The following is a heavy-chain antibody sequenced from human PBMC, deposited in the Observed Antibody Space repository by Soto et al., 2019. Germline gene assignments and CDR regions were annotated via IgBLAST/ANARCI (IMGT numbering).Heavy chain of an antibody. D-gene: IGHD3-22*01. CDR2: ISYDGSNK. Sequence: GGSLRLSCAASGFTFSSYAMHWVRQAPGKGLEWVAVISYDGSNKYYADSVKGRFTISRDNSKNTLYLQMNSLRAENTAVYYCARDYYYDSSGSSEYFDYWGQGTLVTVSS. J-gene: IGHJ4*02. V-gene: IGHV3-30-3*01. CDR3: ARDYYYDSSGSSEYFDY. CDR1: GFTFSSYA.